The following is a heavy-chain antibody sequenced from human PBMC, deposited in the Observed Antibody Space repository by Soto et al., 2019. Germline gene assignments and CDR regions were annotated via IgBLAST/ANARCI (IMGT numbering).Heavy chain of an antibody. J-gene: IGHJ6*02. CDR1: GFAFSSDE. CDR3: ARAAGIMTRGFHGMDV. D-gene: IGHD3-10*01. CDR2: ISSTSATI. Sequence: EVQLVESGGGLVQPGGSLRLSCTASGFAFSSDEMNWVRQAPGKGPEWVSYISSTSATIHYVDSVKGRFTISRDNAKNSVYLQMNSLRAEDSAIYYCARAAGIMTRGFHGMDVWGQGTTVTVSS. V-gene: IGHV3-48*03.